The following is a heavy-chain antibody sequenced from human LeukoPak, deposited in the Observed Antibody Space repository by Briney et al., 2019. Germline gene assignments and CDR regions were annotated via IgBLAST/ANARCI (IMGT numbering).Heavy chain of an antibody. CDR2: IRSKAYGGAT. CDR1: GFTFDDYA. D-gene: IGHD3-16*01. CDR3: SRGRQGMDV. Sequence: GRSLRLSCTPFGFTFDDYAMSWVRQAPGKGLEWVGFIRSKAYGGATEYAASVKGRFIISRDDSKSIAYLQMNSLKTEDTAVYYCSRGRQGMDVWGQGTTVTVSS. V-gene: IGHV3-49*04. J-gene: IGHJ6*02.